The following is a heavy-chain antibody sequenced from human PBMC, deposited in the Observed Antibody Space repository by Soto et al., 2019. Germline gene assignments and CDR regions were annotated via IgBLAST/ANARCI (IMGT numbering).Heavy chain of an antibody. Sequence: VGSLRLSCAASGFTFSSYWMHWVRQAPGKGLVWVSRINSDGSSTSYADSVKGRFTISRDNAKNTLYLQMNSLRAEDTAVYYCARVSWTYRSGWPPRKPPDYWGQGALVTVSS. V-gene: IGHV3-74*01. CDR3: ARVSWTYRSGWPPRKPPDY. D-gene: IGHD6-19*01. CDR2: INSDGSST. J-gene: IGHJ4*02. CDR1: GFTFSSYW.